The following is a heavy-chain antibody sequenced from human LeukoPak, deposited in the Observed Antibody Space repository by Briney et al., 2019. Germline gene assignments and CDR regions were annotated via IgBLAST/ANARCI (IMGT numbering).Heavy chain of an antibody. Sequence: SVTVSCKASGGTFSSYAISWVRQAPGQGLEWMGGIIPIFGTANYAQKFQGRVTITADESTSTAYMELSSLRSEDTAVYYCARARYYYDSSGYYYHDAFDIWGQGTMVTVSS. CDR3: ARARYYYDSSGYYYHDAFDI. V-gene: IGHV1-69*13. CDR2: IIPIFGTA. J-gene: IGHJ3*02. D-gene: IGHD3-22*01. CDR1: GGTFSSYA.